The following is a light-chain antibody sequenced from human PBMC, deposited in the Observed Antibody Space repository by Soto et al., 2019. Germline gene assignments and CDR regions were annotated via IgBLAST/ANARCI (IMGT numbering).Light chain of an antibody. Sequence: QSVLTQPPSVSGAPGQRVTISCTGSSSNIGAIYDVHWYQQLPGTAPKLLIYGNSNRPSGVPDRFSGSKSGTSASLAITGLQAEDEADYYCQSFDSRLTEEVFGTGTKLTVL. V-gene: IGLV1-40*01. CDR2: GNS. CDR3: QSFDSRLTEEV. J-gene: IGLJ1*01. CDR1: SSNIGAIYD.